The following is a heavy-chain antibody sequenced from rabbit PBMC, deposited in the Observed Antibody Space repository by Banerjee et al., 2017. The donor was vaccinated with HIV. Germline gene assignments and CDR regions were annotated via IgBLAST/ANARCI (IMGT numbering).Heavy chain of an antibody. CDR1: GFDFSSNYY. Sequence: QEQLVESGGGLVQPEGSLTLTCKASGFDFSSNYYMCWVRQAPGKGLEWIGCINTSSGSTGYASWAKGRFTISKTSSTTVTLQMTSLTAADTATYFCARNPYDGNSYNLWGQGTLVTVS. D-gene: IGHD8-1*01. J-gene: IGHJ4*01. CDR2: INTSSGST. V-gene: IGHV1S45*01. CDR3: ARNPYDGNSYNL.